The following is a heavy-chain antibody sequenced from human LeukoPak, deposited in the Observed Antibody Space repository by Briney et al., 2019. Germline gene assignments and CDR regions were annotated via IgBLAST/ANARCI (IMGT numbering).Heavy chain of an antibody. CDR1: GFTVSSNY. Sequence: GGSLRLSCAASGFTVSSNYMSWVRQAPGKGPEWVSVIYSGGSTYYADSVKGRFTISRDNSKNTLYLQMNSLRAEDTAVYYCARDRIIAAAGIASDYWGQGTLVTVSS. V-gene: IGHV3-53*01. D-gene: IGHD6-13*01. CDR2: IYSGGST. CDR3: ARDRIIAAAGIASDY. J-gene: IGHJ4*02.